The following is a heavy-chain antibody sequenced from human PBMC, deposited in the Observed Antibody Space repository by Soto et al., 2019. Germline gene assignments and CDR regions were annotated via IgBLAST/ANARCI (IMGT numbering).Heavy chain of an antibody. V-gene: IGHV3-23*01. CDR2: ISSSGGST. J-gene: IGHJ4*02. D-gene: IGHD7-27*01. CDR1: GFSFSSYT. Sequence: EVQLLESGGGLVQPGGSLRLSCAASGFSFSSYTMSWVRQGPGKGLEWVSGISSSGGSTVYADSVKGRFTISRDNFKHTLHLQMNSLRAGVTAVYCCAKGWGEYWGQGTPVSVSS. CDR3: AKGWGEY.